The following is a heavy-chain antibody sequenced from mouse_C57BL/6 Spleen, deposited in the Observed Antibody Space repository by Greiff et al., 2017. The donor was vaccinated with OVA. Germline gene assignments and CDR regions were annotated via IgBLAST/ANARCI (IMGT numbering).Heavy chain of an antibody. V-gene: IGHV15-2*01. D-gene: IGHD1-1*02. CDR2: ILPSIGRT. J-gene: IGHJ3*01. CDR3: ARGGRSSAWFAY. Sequence: VKLLESGSELRSPGSSVKLSCKDFDSEVFPIAYMSWVRQTPGHGFEWIGGILPSIGRTIYGEKFEDKATLDADTLSNTAYLELNSLTSEDSAIYYCARGGRSSAWFAYWGQGTLVTVSA. CDR1: DSEVFPIAY.